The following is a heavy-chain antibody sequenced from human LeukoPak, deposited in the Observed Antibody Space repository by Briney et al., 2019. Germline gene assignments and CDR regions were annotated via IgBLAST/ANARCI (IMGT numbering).Heavy chain of an antibody. CDR2: ISSSSSYI. J-gene: IGHJ4*02. CDR1: GFTFSSYS. V-gene: IGHV3-21*01. CDR3: AFSRSVATFDY. D-gene: IGHD2-15*01. Sequence: PGGSLRLSCAASGFTFSSYSMNWVRQAPGKGLEWVSSISSSSSYIYYADSVKGRFTISRDNAKNSLYLQMNSLRAEDTAVYYCAFSRSVATFDYWGRGTLVTVSS.